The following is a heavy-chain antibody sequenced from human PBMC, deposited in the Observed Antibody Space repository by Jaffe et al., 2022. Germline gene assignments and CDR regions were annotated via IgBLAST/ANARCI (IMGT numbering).Heavy chain of an antibody. V-gene: IGHV3-30*02. CDR1: GFTFSSYG. D-gene: IGHD3-10*01. CDR2: IRYDGSNK. J-gene: IGHJ4*02. CDR3: AKVLWFGEFTPGH. Sequence: QVQLVESGGGVVQPGGSLRLSCAASGFTFSSYGMHWVRQAPGKGLEWVAFIRYDGSNKYYADSVKGRFTISRDNSKNTLYLQMNSLRAEDTAVYYCAKVLWFGEFTPGHWGQGTLVTVSS.